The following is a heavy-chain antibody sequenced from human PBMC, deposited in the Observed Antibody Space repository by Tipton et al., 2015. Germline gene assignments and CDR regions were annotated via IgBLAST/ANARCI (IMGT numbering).Heavy chain of an antibody. V-gene: IGHV4-4*07. CDR1: GGSISSYY. D-gene: IGHD3-3*01. Sequence: TLSLTCTVSGGSISSYYWSWIRQPAGKGLEWIGRIYTSGSTNYNPSLKGRVTMSVDTSKNQFSLKLSSVTAADTAVYYCARLFPSVTHYDFWSGPSRDYYGMDVGGQGTTVTVSS. J-gene: IGHJ6*02. CDR3: ARLFPSVTHYDFWSGPSRDYYGMDV. CDR2: IYTSGST.